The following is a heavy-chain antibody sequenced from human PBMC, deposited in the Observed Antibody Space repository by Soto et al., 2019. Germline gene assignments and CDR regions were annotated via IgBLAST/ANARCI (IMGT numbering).Heavy chain of an antibody. CDR2: ISSSGSTI. J-gene: IGHJ2*01. CDR1: GFTFSDYY. D-gene: IGHD3-22*01. CDR3: ARVAQYYDSSGYDWYFDL. V-gene: IGHV3-11*01. Sequence: QVQLVESGGGLVKPGGSLRLSFAASGFTFSDYYMSWIRQAPGKGLEWVSYISSSGSTIYYADSVKGRFTISRDNAKNSLYLQMNSLRAEDTAVYYCARVAQYYDSSGYDWYFDLWGRGTLVTVSS.